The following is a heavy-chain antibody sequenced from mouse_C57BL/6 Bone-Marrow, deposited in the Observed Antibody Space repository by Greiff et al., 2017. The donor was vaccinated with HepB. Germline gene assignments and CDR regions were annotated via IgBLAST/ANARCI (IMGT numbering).Heavy chain of an antibody. V-gene: IGHV1-9*01. CDR2: ILPGSGST. J-gene: IGHJ1*03. D-gene: IGHD1-1*01. CDR1: GYTFTGYW. Sequence: VQLVESGAELMKPGASVKLSCKATGYTFTGYWIEWVKQRPGHGLEWIGEILPGSGSTNYNEKFKGKATFTADTSSNTAYMQLSSLTTEDSAIYYCARSITTVVAPYWYFDVWGTGTTVTVSS. CDR3: ARSITTVVAPYWYFDV.